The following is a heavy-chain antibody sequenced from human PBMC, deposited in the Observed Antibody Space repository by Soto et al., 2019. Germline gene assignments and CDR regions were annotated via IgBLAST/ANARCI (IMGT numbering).Heavy chain of an antibody. CDR2: IKQDGSEK. Sequence: GGSLRLSCAASGFTFSSYWMSWVRQAPGKGLEWVANIKQDGSEKYYVDSVKGRFTISRDNAKNSLYLQMNSLRAEDTAVYYCARMAECGGDCFNGYFQHWGQGTLVTVSS. J-gene: IGHJ1*01. V-gene: IGHV3-7*02. CDR3: ARMAECGGDCFNGYFQH. D-gene: IGHD2-21*01. CDR1: GFTFSSYW.